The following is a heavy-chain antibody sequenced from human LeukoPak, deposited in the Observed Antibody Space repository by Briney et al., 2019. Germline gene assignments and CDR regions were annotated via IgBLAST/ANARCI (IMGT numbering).Heavy chain of an antibody. CDR1: GFTFSNYW. D-gene: IGHD2-15*01. Sequence: QPGGSLRLSCAASGFTFSNYWMHWVRQAPGKGLVWVSHITSDGSGTSYADSVKGRFTISRDIPKNTLYLQMNSLRAEDTAVYYCARDGILGSHDYWGQGTLVTVSS. J-gene: IGHJ4*02. CDR3: ARDGILGSHDY. V-gene: IGHV3-74*01. CDR2: ITSDGSGT.